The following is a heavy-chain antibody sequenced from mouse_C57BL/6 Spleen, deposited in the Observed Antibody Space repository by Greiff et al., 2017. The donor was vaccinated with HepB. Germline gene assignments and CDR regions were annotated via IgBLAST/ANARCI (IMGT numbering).Heavy chain of an antibody. V-gene: IGHV1-85*01. J-gene: IGHJ4*01. CDR2: IYPRDGST. CDR1: GYTFTSYD. CDR3: ARGDSNYGGYYAMDY. Sequence: QVQLKESGPELVKPGASVKLSCKASGYTFTSYDINWVKQRPGQGLEWIGWIYPRDGSTKYNEKFKGKATLTVDTSSSTAYMELHSLTSEDSAVYFCARGDSNYGGYYAMDYWGQGTSVTVSS. D-gene: IGHD2-5*01.